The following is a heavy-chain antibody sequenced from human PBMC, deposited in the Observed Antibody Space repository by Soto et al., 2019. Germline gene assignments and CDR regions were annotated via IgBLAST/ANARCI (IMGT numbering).Heavy chain of an antibody. CDR2: ISNDGGTI. J-gene: IGHJ6*02. D-gene: IGHD2-21*02. V-gene: IGHV3-64D*06. Sequence: GSLRLFCSAPGFTFSSYGMHWVRQAPGQGLEYISSISNDGGTIHYADSVRGRFTISRDNSKSTLYLQMSSLGADDTAVYYCVKDQCTDCPPGYYYHGLDVCGQGTTVTVSS. CDR1: GFTFSSYG. CDR3: VKDQCTDCPPGYYYHGLDV.